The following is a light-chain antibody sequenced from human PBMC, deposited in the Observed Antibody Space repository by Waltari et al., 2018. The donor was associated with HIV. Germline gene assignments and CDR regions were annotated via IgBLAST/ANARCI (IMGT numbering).Light chain of an antibody. CDR3: QQTYKTPHT. J-gene: IGKJ5*01. V-gene: IGKV1-39*01. CDR1: QNIDSS. Sequence: DIQMTQSPSSLSASVGVRVTITYRASQNIDSSLNWYQQTPGKAPKLLIFGASNLQSGVPSRFTGSRSGTDFTLTVSSLQPEDFTTYYCQQTYKTPHTFGQGTRLEIK. CDR2: GAS.